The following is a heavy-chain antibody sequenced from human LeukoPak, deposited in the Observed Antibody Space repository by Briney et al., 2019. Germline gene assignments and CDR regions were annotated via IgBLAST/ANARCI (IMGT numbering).Heavy chain of an antibody. Sequence: GSLRLSCAASGGSISSYYWSWIRQPPGKGLECIGYIHYTGSTNYNPSLKSRVTISVDTSRNQFSLKLSSVTAADTAVYYCALQPARRLSWFDPWGQGTLVTVSS. CDR3: ALQPARRLSWFDP. CDR2: IHYTGST. CDR1: GGSISSYY. D-gene: IGHD2-2*01. J-gene: IGHJ5*02. V-gene: IGHV4-59*08.